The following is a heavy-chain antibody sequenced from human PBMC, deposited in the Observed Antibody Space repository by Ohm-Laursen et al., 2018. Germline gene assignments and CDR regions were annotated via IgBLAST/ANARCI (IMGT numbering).Heavy chain of an antibody. CDR1: GGSFSGYY. J-gene: IGHJ6*02. CDR2: INHSGST. D-gene: IGHD5-12*01. CDR3: ARGRVVVATRDYYYYYGMDV. Sequence: SETLSLTCAVYGGSFSGYYWSWIRQPPGKGLEWIGEINHSGSTNYNPSLKSRVTTSVDTSKNQFSLKLSSVTAADTAVYYCARGRVVVATRDYYYYYGMDVWGQGATVTVSS. V-gene: IGHV4-34*01.